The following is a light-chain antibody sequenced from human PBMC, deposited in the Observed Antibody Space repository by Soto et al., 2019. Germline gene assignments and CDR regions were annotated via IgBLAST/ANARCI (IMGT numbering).Light chain of an antibody. CDR1: QSVNSN. CDR3: QQYDQWPPIT. Sequence: EIVMTQSPATLSVSPGERATLSCRASQSVNSNLAWYQQKPGQAPRLLIYGASMRATGVPARFSGSGSGTDFTLTISRLQSEDVAVYYCQQYDQWPPITFGQGTRLEMK. J-gene: IGKJ5*01. V-gene: IGKV3-15*01. CDR2: GAS.